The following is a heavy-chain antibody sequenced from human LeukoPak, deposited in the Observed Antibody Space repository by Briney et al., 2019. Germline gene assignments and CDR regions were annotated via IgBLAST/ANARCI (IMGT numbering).Heavy chain of an antibody. Sequence: AGGSLRLSCAVSGITLSNYSMSWVRQAPGKGLEWVAGLSGSGGGTNYADSVQGRFTISRDNPKNTLYLQMNSLRAEDTAVYFCAKRGVVIRVFLVGFHKEAYYFDSWGQGALVAVSS. CDR2: LSGSGGGT. J-gene: IGHJ4*02. CDR1: GITLSNYS. D-gene: IGHD3-10*01. V-gene: IGHV3-23*01. CDR3: AKRGVVIRVFLVGFHKEAYYFDS.